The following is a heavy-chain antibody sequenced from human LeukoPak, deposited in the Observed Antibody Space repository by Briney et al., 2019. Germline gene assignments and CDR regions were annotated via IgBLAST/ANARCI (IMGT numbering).Heavy chain of an antibody. Sequence: MASETLSLTCTVSGGSISSYYWSWIRQPPGKGLEWIGYIYYSGSTNYNPSLKSRVTISVDTSKNQFSLKLSSVTAADTAVYYCARGGVLGSYGHDYWSQGTLVTVSS. CDR2: IYYSGST. V-gene: IGHV4-59*01. D-gene: IGHD1-26*01. CDR3: ARGGVLGSYGHDY. J-gene: IGHJ4*02. CDR1: GGSISSYY.